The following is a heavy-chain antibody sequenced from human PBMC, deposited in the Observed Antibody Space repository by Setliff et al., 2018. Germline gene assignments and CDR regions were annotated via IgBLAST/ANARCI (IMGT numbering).Heavy chain of an antibody. Sequence: GGSLRLSCAASGFTFSNYAMGWVRQAPGEGLEWVSSISGSGDNTYYADSVMGRFTISRDNPKNSLYLQMNSLRAEATAFYHCALFGDRDTFDTWGQGTMVTVSS. J-gene: IGHJ3*02. CDR1: GFTFSNYA. V-gene: IGHV3-23*01. CDR2: ISGSGDNT. CDR3: ALFGDRDTFDT. D-gene: IGHD3-16*01.